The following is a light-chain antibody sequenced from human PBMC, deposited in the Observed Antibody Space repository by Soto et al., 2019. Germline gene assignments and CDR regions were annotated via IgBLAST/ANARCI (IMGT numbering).Light chain of an antibody. CDR1: QSVSGK. Sequence: EVVLTQSPGTLSLSPGERGTLSCRASQSVSGKLAWYQHKPGQAPRLLISGASSRATGIPDRFSGSGSGTDFTLTISRLEPEDFALYFCQQYGTSPITFGQGTRLEIK. CDR2: GAS. J-gene: IGKJ5*01. V-gene: IGKV3-20*01. CDR3: QQYGTSPIT.